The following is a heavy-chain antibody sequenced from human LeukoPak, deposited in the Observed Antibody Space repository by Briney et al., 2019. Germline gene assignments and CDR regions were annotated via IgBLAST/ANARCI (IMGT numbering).Heavy chain of an antibody. D-gene: IGHD6-19*01. V-gene: IGHV3-21*01. Sequence: GGSLRLSCAASGFTFSTYYMNWVRQAPGKGLEWVSSISSSSSYIYYGDSVKGRFTISRDNAKNSLYLQLSSLRAEDTAVYYCARDAVAATWGQGTLVTVSS. CDR2: ISSSSSYI. CDR3: ARDAVAAT. CDR1: GFTFSTYY. J-gene: IGHJ4*02.